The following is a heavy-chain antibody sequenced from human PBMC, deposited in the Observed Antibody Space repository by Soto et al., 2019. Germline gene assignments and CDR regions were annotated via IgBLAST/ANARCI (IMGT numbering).Heavy chain of an antibody. J-gene: IGHJ6*02. D-gene: IGHD2-2*01. V-gene: IGHV1-2*04. CDR2: INPNSGGT. CDR3: ATNRARYCSSTSCCVEYYGMDV. Sequence: ASVKVSCKASGYTFTGYYMHWVRQAPGQGLEWMGWINPNSGGTNYAQKFQGWVTMTRDTSISTAYMELSRLRSDDTAVYYCATNRARYCSSTSCCVEYYGMDVWGQGTTVTVSS. CDR1: GYTFTGYY.